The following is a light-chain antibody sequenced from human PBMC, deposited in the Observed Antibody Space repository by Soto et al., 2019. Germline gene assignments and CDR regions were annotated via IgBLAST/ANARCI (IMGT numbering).Light chain of an antibody. CDR3: QQRSNWPRT. CDR2: DTS. J-gene: IGKJ1*01. Sequence: EIVLTQSPGTLSLSPGERATLSCRASQSVRRSHLAWYQHQPGQAPRLLIYDTSRRATGIPGRFSGSGSGTDFTLTISSLEPEDFAVYYCQQRSNWPRTFGQGTKVEIK. CDR1: QSVRRSH. V-gene: IGKV3D-20*02.